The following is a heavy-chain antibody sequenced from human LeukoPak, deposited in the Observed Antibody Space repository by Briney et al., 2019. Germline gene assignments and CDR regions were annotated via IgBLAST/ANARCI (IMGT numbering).Heavy chain of an antibody. D-gene: IGHD4-17*01. CDR2: ITTYNGNT. CDR3: ARGYDYGDYVGDFDY. CDR1: GYTFTSYP. J-gene: IGHJ4*02. V-gene: IGHV1-18*01. Sequence: ASVKVSCKTSGYTFTSYPLTWVRQAPGQGLEWMGWITTYNGNTNYAQKLQGRVTITTDTSTSTAYMDLRGLRSDDTAVYFCARGYDYGDYVGDFDYWGQGNLVPVSS.